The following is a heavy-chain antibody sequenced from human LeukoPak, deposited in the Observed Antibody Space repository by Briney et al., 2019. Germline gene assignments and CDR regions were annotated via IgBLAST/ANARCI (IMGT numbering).Heavy chain of an antibody. J-gene: IGHJ4*02. CDR3: ARDEAYCGGDCYSFFDY. CDR1: GFTFSSYA. D-gene: IGHD2-21*02. Sequence: PGRSLRLSCAASGFTFSSYAMHWVRQAPGNGLEWVAVISYDGSNKYYADSVKGRFTISRDNSKNTLYLQMNSLRAEDTAVYYCARDEAYCGGDCYSFFDYWGQGTLVTVSS. CDR2: ISYDGSNK. V-gene: IGHV3-30*04.